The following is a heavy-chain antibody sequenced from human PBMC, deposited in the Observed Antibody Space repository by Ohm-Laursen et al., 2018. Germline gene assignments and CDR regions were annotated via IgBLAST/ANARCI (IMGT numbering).Heavy chain of an antibody. CDR2: IYYSGNT. D-gene: IGHD3-16*01. V-gene: IGHV4-59*01. CDR1: GGSISSYY. J-gene: IGHJ3*02. Sequence: SETLSLTCTVSGGSISSYYWNWIRKPPGKGLEWIGYIYYSGNTKYNSSLNSRVTISVDTSKSQFSLNLSSLTAADTAVYFCARGQLLEYDAFNIWGHGTMVTVSS. CDR3: ARGQLLEYDAFNI.